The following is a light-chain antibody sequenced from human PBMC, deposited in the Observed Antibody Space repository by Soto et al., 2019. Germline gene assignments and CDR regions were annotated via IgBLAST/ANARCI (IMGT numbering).Light chain of an antibody. CDR2: DAS. J-gene: IGKJ4*01. CDR1: QSVSYY. Sequence: EIVLTQSPGTLSLSPGERATLSCRASQSVSYYLAWYQQKPGQAPRLLIYDASNRATGIPARFSGSGSGTEFTLTISSLQPDDFATYYCQQYDNYPLTFGGGTKV. CDR3: QQYDNYPLT. V-gene: IGKV3-11*01.